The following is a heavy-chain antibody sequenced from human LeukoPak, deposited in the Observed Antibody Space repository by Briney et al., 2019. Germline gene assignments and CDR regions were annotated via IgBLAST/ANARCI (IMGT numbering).Heavy chain of an antibody. CDR1: GFTFSSYA. V-gene: IGHV3-23*01. J-gene: IGHJ4*02. CDR3: AKANRGFAEHFDC. CDR2: ISSSGGST. D-gene: IGHD3-10*01. Sequence: PGGSLRLSCVASGFTFSSYAMSCVRQAPGKGLEWVSAISSSGGSTYYADSVKGRFTISRDNSKNTLSLRMNSLKAEDTAVYYCAKANRGFAEHFDCWGQGTLVTVSS.